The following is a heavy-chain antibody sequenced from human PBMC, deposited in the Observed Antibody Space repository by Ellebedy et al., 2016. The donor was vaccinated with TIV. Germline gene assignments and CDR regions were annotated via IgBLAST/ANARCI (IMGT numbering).Heavy chain of an antibody. J-gene: IGHJ4*02. Sequence: GESLKISCVASGFTFRIYGMHWVRQAPGKGLEWVAVIWYDGRNKSYADSVKGRFTISRDNSKNTLYLQMNSLRAEDTAVYYCAWPRGYSYGGFDYWGQGTLVTVSS. CDR2: IWYDGRNK. CDR3: AWPRGYSYGGFDY. V-gene: IGHV3-30*02. CDR1: GFTFRIYG. D-gene: IGHD5-18*01.